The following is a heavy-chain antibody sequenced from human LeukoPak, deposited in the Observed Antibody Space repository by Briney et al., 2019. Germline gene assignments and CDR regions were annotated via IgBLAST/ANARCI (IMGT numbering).Heavy chain of an antibody. V-gene: IGHV1-18*01. CDR2: ISAYNGNT. D-gene: IGHD3-10*01. CDR1: GYTFTSYG. CDR3: ARRGFDTYYYGSGTDDAFDI. Sequence: GASVKVSCKASGYTFTSYGISWVRQAPGQGLEWMGWISAYNGNTNYAQKFQGRVTMTRVTSISTAYMELSRLRSDDTAVYYCARRGFDTYYYGSGTDDAFDIWGQGAMVTVSS. J-gene: IGHJ3*02.